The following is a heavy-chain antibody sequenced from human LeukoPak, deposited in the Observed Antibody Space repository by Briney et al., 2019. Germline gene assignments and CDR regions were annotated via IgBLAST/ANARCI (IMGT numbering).Heavy chain of an antibody. CDR3: ARGLRDIVLMVYASDAFDI. CDR2: IGTAGDT. V-gene: IGHV3-13*01. Sequence: PGGSLRLSCAASGFTFSSYDMHWVRQATGKALEWVAAIGTAGDTYYPGSVKGRFTISRENAKNSLYLQMNSLRAEDTAVYYCARGLRDIVLMVYASDAFDIWGQGTMVTVSS. CDR1: GFTFSSYD. D-gene: IGHD2-8*01. J-gene: IGHJ3*02.